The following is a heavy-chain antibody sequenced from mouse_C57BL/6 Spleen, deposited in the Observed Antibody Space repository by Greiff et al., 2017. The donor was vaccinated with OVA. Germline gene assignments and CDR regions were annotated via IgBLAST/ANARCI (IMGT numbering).Heavy chain of an antibody. D-gene: IGHD1-1*01. Sequence: VQLQQSGPELVKPGASVKISCKASGYTFTDYYMNWVKQSHGKSLEWIGDINPNNGGTSYNQKFKGKATLTVDKSSSTAYMELRSLTSEDSAVYYCARWGTVVATPYWYFDVWGTGTTVTVSS. CDR2: INPNNGGT. CDR1: GYTFTDYY. V-gene: IGHV1-26*01. CDR3: ARWGTVVATPYWYFDV. J-gene: IGHJ1*03.